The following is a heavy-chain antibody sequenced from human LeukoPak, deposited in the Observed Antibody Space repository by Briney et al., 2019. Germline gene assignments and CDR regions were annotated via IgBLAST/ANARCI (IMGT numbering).Heavy chain of an antibody. CDR3: ARSLSYGTTWYGRSDF. V-gene: IGHV3-7*03. CDR1: GGSISSSNW. D-gene: IGHD6-13*01. Sequence: ETLSLTCAVSGGSISSSNWWSWVRQAPGKGLEWVANIRQDGDTKYYVDSVKGRFTTSRDNAMNSLYLQMNSLRAEDTAIYYCARSLSYGTTWYGRSDFWGQGTLVTVSS. J-gene: IGHJ4*02. CDR2: IRQDGDTK.